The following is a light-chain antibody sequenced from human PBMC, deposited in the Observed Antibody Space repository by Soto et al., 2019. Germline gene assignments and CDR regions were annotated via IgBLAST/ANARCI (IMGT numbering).Light chain of an antibody. V-gene: IGKV3-15*01. CDR1: QRVSIN. Sequence: EIVLTQSPATLSVSPGESAILSCRASQRVSINLAWYHQKPGRAPRLLIYAASTRATDIPARFTGSGSGTDFTLTISSLQSEDFAVYYCQQYHKWPITFGQGTRLEIK. CDR2: AAS. CDR3: QQYHKWPIT. J-gene: IGKJ5*01.